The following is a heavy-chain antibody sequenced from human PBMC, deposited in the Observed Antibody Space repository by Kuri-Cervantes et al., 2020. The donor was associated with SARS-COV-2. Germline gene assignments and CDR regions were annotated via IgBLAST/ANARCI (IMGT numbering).Heavy chain of an antibody. CDR3: AKGLEYSSSSFDY. D-gene: IGHD6-6*01. V-gene: IGHV3-21*04. Sequence: GGSLRLSCAASGFTFSSYSMNWVRQAPGKGLEWVSSISSSSSYIYYADSVKGRFTISRDNAKNSLYLQMNSLRAEDTAVYYCAKGLEYSSSSFDYWGQGTLVTVSS. CDR2: ISSSSSYI. CDR1: GFTFSSYS. J-gene: IGHJ4*02.